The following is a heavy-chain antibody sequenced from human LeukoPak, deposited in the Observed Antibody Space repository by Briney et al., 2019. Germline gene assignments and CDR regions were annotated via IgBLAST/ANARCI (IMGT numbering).Heavy chain of an antibody. Sequence: ASVKVSCKASGYTFTSYYMHWVRQAPGQGLEWMGIINPSGGSASYAQKFQGRVAMTRDTSTSTVYMEVSSLRSEDTAVYYCARDVASSGYYWDWGQGTLVTVSS. CDR3: ARDVASSGYYWD. CDR2: INPSGGSA. J-gene: IGHJ4*02. D-gene: IGHD3-22*01. CDR1: GYTFTSYY. V-gene: IGHV1-46*01.